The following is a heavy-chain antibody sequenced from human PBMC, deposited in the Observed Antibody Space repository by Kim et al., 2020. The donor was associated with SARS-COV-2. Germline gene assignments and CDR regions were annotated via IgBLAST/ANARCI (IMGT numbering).Heavy chain of an antibody. V-gene: IGHV4-31*03. CDR1: GGSISSGGYY. CDR3: ARGNVEMATWSLDY. CDR2: IYYSGST. J-gene: IGHJ4*02. Sequence: SETLSLTCTVSGGSISSGGYYWSWIRQHPGKGLEWIGYIYYSGSTYYNPSLKSRVTISVDTSKNQFSLKLSSVTAADTAVYYCARGNVEMATWSLDYWGQGTLVTVSS. D-gene: IGHD5-12*01.